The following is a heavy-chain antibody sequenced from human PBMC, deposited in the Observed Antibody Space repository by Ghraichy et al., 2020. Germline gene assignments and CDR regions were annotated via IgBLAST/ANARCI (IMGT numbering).Heavy chain of an antibody. J-gene: IGHJ3*02. Sequence: GGSLRLSCAASGFTFSSYEMNWVRQAPGKGLEWVSYISSSGSTIYYADSVKGRFTISRDNAKNSLYLQMNSLRAEDTAVYYCASGIAVAGTRGSDAFDIWGQGTMVTVSS. CDR3: ASGIAVAGTRGSDAFDI. V-gene: IGHV3-48*03. CDR2: ISSSGSTI. CDR1: GFTFSSYE. D-gene: IGHD6-19*01.